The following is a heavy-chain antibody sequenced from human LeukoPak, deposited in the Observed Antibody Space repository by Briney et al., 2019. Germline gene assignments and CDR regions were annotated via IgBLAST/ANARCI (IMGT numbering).Heavy chain of an antibody. CDR3: ASRHRGPSYGMDV. Sequence: GASVKVSFKASGGTFSSYAISWVRQAPGQGLEWMGGIIPIFGTANYAQKFQGRVTITADESTSTAYMELSSLRSEDTAVYYCASRHRGPSYGMDVWGQGTTVTVSS. CDR2: IIPIFGTA. CDR1: GGTFSSYA. D-gene: IGHD3-16*01. J-gene: IGHJ6*02. V-gene: IGHV1-69*13.